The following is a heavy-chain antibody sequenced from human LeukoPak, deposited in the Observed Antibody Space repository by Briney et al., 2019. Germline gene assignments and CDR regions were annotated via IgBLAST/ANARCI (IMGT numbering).Heavy chain of an antibody. CDR1: GFTFSSYS. D-gene: IGHD3-3*01. J-gene: IGHJ4*02. CDR3: ARRYDFWSGYTDY. CDR2: ISSSSSYI. V-gene: IGHV3-21*01. Sequence: PGGSLRLSCAASGFTFSSYSMNWVRQAPGKGLEWVSSISSSSSYIYYADSVKGRFTISRDNAKNSLYLQMNSLRAEDTAVYYCARRYDFWSGYTDYWGQGTLVTVSS.